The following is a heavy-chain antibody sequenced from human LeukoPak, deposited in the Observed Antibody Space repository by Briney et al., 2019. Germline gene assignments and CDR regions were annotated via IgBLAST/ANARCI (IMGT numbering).Heavy chain of an antibody. V-gene: IGHV3-53*01. CDR1: GFTVINNY. CDR3: ARDLNY. Sequence: TGGSLRLSCAASGFTVINNYRSWVRQAPGKGLEWVSIIDTGVNTYYADSVKGRFTISRDNSKNTLYLQMNSLRAEDTAMYYCARDLNYWGQGTLVTVSS. CDR2: IDTGVNT. J-gene: IGHJ4*02.